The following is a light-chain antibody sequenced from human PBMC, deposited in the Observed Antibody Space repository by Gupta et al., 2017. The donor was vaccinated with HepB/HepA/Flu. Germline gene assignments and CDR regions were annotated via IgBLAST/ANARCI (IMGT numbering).Light chain of an antibody. V-gene: IGKV3-11*01. CDR3: QQRSAWPLT. J-gene: IGKJ4*01. CDR1: QSISSL. CDR2: DAS. Sequence: ELVLTQSPATLCLSPGERATLSCRASQSISSLLAWYHQKPGQAPRLLISDASSRAAGIPARCSGSGSGTDFTLTISSLEPEDVAVYYCQQRSAWPLTFGGGTKVEIK.